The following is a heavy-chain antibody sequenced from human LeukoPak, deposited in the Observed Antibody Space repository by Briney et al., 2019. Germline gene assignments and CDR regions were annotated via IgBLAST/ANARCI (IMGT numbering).Heavy chain of an antibody. Sequence: PGRSLRLSCATSGFTFSDYFMDWVRQAPGKGLEWVGRIRNKANRYTIDYAASVKGRFTISRDDSKNSLYLQMNSLTIEDTAVYYCVRATYCTGGSCYTGDYWGQGTLVTVSS. CDR1: GFTFSDYF. CDR2: IRNKANRYTI. D-gene: IGHD2-15*01. V-gene: IGHV3-72*01. J-gene: IGHJ4*02. CDR3: VRATYCTGGSCYTGDY.